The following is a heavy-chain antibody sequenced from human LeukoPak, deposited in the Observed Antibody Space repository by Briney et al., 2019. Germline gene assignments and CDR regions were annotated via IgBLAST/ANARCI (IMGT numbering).Heavy chain of an antibody. CDR1: GGSISSSSYY. V-gene: IGHV4-39*07. CDR3: ARSSAQLVPLDY. Sequence: SETLSLTCTVPGGSISSSSYYWGWIRQPPGKGLEWIGSIYYSGSTNYNPSLKSRVTISVDTSKNQFSLKLSSVTAADTAVYYCARSSAQLVPLDYWGQGTLVTVSS. D-gene: IGHD6-13*01. CDR2: IYYSGST. J-gene: IGHJ4*02.